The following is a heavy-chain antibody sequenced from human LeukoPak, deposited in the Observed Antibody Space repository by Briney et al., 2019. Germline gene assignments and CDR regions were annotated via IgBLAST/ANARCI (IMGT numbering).Heavy chain of an antibody. J-gene: IGHJ3*02. CDR3: ANYDSSGSDAFDI. V-gene: IGHV4-59*01. D-gene: IGHD3-22*01. Sequence: SETLSLTCTVSGGSISSYYWSWIQQPPGKGLEWIGYIYYSGSTNYNPSLKSRVTISVDTSKNQFSLKLSSVTAADTAVYYCANYDSSGSDAFDIWGQGTMVTVSS. CDR1: GGSISSYY. CDR2: IYYSGST.